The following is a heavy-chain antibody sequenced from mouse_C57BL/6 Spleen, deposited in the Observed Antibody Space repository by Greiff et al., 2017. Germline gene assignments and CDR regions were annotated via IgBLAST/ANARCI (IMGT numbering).Heavy chain of an antibody. CDR3: AYDYSYAMDY. D-gene: IGHD2-4*01. J-gene: IGHJ4*01. CDR1: GFNIKNTY. V-gene: IGHV14-3*01. CDR2: IDPANGNT. Sequence: VQLQQSVAELVRPGASVKLSCTASGFNIKNTYMPWVKQRPEQGLEWIGKIDPANGNTKYAPKFQGKATITADTSSNTAYLQLSSLTSEDTAIYYCAYDYSYAMDYWGQGTSVTVSS.